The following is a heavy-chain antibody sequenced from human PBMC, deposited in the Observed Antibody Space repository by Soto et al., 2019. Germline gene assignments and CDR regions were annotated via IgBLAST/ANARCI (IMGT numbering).Heavy chain of an antibody. J-gene: IGHJ4*02. D-gene: IGHD3-22*01. CDR3: ATETPYYYDSSGPLDY. Sequence: QVKLVQSGAEVKKPGASVKVSCKASGYTFTSYGISWVRQAPGQGLEWMGWISAYNGNTNYAQKLQGRVTMTTDTSTSTAYMERRSLRSDDTAVYYCATETPYYYDSSGPLDYWGQGTLVTVSS. V-gene: IGHV1-18*01. CDR2: ISAYNGNT. CDR1: GYTFTSYG.